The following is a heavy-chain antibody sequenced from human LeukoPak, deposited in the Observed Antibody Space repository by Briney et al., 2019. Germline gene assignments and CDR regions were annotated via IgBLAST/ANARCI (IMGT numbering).Heavy chain of an antibody. V-gene: IGHV4-4*02. Sequence: PSGTLSLTCVVSGGSVSSSKWWSWVRQPPGKGLEWIGQVYHDGGTKYNPSLKSRVTILVDKSKNQFSLKLSSVTAADTAVYYCARAFLAAAGYGMDVWGQGTTVTVSS. CDR3: ARAFLAAAGYGMDV. CDR2: VYHDGGT. D-gene: IGHD6-13*01. CDR1: GGSVSSSKW. J-gene: IGHJ6*02.